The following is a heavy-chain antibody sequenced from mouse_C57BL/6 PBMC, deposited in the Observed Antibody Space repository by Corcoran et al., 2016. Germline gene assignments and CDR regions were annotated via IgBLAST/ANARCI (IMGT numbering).Heavy chain of an antibody. Sequence: EVQLQQSGPVLVKPGASVKMSCKASGYTFTDYYMNWVKQSHGKSLEWIGVINPYNGGTSYNQKFKGKATLTVDKSSSTAYMELNSLTSEDSAVYYCARGRGPWFAYWGQGTLVTVSA. J-gene: IGHJ3*01. V-gene: IGHV1-19*01. CDR1: GYTFTDYY. CDR3: ARGRGPWFAY. CDR2: INPYNGGT.